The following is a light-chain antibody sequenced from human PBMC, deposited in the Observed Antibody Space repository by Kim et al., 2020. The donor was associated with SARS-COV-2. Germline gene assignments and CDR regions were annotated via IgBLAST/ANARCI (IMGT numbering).Light chain of an antibody. CDR3: QAWDSSTAV. CDR2: QHT. CDR1: KLGDKY. Sequence: SYELTQPPSVSVSPGQTASITCSGNKLGDKYAYWYQKKPGQSPVLVIYQHTKRPSGISQRFSGSSSGNTATLTISRAQTMDEADYYCQAWDSSTAVFGGG. J-gene: IGLJ3*02. V-gene: IGLV3-1*01.